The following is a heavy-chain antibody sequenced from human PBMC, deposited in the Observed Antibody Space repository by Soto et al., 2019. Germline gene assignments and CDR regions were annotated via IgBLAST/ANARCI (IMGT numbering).Heavy chain of an antibody. CDR2: TYYRSKWYN. CDR1: GGSASSNSAA. D-gene: IGHD4-17*01. J-gene: IGHJ4*02. Sequence: SQALSLTCAISGGSASSNSAAWNWIRQSPSRGLEWLGRTYYRSKWYNDYAVSVKSRITINPDTSKNQFSLQLNSVTPEDTAVYYCARASDYGGNWYYFDYRGQGTLVTVSS. V-gene: IGHV6-1*01. CDR3: ARASDYGGNWYYFDY.